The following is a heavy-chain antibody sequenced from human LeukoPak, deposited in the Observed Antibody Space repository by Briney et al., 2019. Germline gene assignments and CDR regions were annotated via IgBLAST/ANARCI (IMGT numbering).Heavy chain of an antibody. Sequence: GRSLRLSCAASGFTFSSYAMHWVRQAPGKGLEWVAVISYDGSNKYYADSVKGRFTISRDNSKNTLYLQMNSLRAEDTAVYYCARDRQWLLFDYWGQGTLVTVSS. CDR3: ARDRQWLLFDY. CDR1: GFTFSSYA. D-gene: IGHD3-22*01. J-gene: IGHJ4*02. CDR2: ISYDGSNK. V-gene: IGHV3-30*04.